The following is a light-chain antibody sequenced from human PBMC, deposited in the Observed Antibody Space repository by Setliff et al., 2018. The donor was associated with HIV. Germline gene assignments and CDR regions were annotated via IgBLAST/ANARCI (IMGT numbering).Light chain of an antibody. CDR1: SSDVGGYNN. Sequence: QSALTQPASVSGSPGQSITISWNGTSSDVGGYNNVSWYQQHPGKAPKLMIYDVSNRPSGVSNRFSGSKSGNTASLTISGLQAEDEADYYCCSYAGTFYVFGSGTKVTVL. CDR2: DVS. CDR3: CSYAGTFYV. V-gene: IGLV2-23*02. J-gene: IGLJ1*01.